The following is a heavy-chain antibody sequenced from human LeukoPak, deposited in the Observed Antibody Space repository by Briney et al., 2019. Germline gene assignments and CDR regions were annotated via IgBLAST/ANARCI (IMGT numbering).Heavy chain of an antibody. J-gene: IGHJ5*02. CDR2: ISGSGGST. V-gene: IGHV3-23*01. D-gene: IGHD3-3*01. CDR3: AKDRFLEWLSWFDP. Sequence: GGSLRLSCAASGFTFSSYWMSWVRQAPGKGLEWVSAISGSGGSTYYADSVKGRFTISRDNSKNTLYLQMNSLRAEDTAVYYCAKDRFLEWLSWFDPWGQGTLVTVSS. CDR1: GFTFSSYW.